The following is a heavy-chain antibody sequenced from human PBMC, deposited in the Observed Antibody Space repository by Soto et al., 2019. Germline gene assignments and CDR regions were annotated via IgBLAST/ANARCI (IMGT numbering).Heavy chain of an antibody. V-gene: IGHV3-23*01. J-gene: IGHJ4*02. CDR3: AKDRVKTTVTTPTDY. CDR2: ISGSGGST. D-gene: IGHD4-17*01. CDR1: GFTFTSYA. Sequence: PGGSLRLSCAASGFTFTSYAMSWVRQAPGKGLEWVSAISGSGGSTYYADSVKGRFTISRDNSKNTLYLQMNSLRAEDTAVYYCAKDRVKTTVTTPTDYWGQGTLVTVSS.